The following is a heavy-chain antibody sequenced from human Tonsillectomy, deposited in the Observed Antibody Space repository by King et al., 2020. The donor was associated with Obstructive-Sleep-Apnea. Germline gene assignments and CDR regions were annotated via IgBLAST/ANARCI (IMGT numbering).Heavy chain of an antibody. D-gene: IGHD6-19*01. CDR1: GGSISSNCCY. CDR3: ARGSYRSGWHDAFDI. V-gene: IGHV4-39*07. Sequence: QLQESGPGLVKPSETLSLTCSVSGGSISSNCCYWGWIRQPPGKGLEWIGSIYYSGSTYYNPSLKSRVTISVDTSKNQFSLKVNSVTAADTAVYYCARGSYRSGWHDAFDIWGQGTMVTVSS. J-gene: IGHJ3*02. CDR2: IYYSGST.